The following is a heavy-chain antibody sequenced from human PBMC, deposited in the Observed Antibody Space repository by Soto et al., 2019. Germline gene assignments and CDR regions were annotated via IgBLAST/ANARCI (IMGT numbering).Heavy chain of an antibody. CDR3: ERADSSGWCLAYYYYGMDV. CDR1: GGTFSSYT. D-gene: IGHD6-19*01. Sequence: QVQLVQSGAEVKKPGSSVKVSCKASGGTFSSYTISWVRQAPGQGLEWMGRIIPILGIANYAQKFQGRVTITADKSTSTANVELSSLRSEDKAVYECERADSSGWCLAYYYYGMDVWGQGTTVTVSS. V-gene: IGHV1-69*02. CDR2: IIPILGIA. J-gene: IGHJ6*02.